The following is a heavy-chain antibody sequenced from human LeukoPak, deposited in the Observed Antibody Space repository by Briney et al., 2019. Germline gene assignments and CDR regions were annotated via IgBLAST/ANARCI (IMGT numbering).Heavy chain of an antibody. Sequence: ASVKVSCKASGYTFTSYGISWVRQAPGQGLEWMGWISAYNGNTNYAQNLQGRVTMTTDTSTSTAYMELSSLRSEDTAVYYCARASYLGDSSGYHDAFDIWGQGTMVTVSS. CDR1: GYTFTSYG. V-gene: IGHV1-18*01. J-gene: IGHJ3*02. D-gene: IGHD3-22*01. CDR3: ARASYLGDSSGYHDAFDI. CDR2: ISAYNGNT.